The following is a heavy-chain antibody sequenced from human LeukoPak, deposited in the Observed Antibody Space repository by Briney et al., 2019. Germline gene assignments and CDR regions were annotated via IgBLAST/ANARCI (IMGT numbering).Heavy chain of an antibody. V-gene: IGHV3-30*14. CDR3: ARGTSEAFRSLDS. D-gene: IGHD1-14*01. CDR1: RFTFSNYA. J-gene: IGHJ4*02. Sequence: PGRSLRLSCAASRFTFSNYAMHWVRQAPGKGLEWVAVISSDGSNKYYADSVKGRFTISRDNSENTLYLQMNSLRAEDTAVYYCARGTSEAFRSLDSWGQGTLVTVSS. CDR2: ISSDGSNK.